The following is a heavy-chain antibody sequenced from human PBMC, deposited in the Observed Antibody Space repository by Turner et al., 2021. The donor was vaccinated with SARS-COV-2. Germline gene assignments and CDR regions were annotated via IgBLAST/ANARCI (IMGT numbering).Heavy chain of an antibody. CDR2: IFHGGSA. D-gene: IGHD2-21*02. J-gene: IGHJ4*02. CDR1: GGYIGSFY. V-gene: IGHV4-4*07. Sequence: QVQLQESGPGLVKPSETLSPTCTVSGGYIGSFYWSWIRQPAGQGLEWIGRIFHGGSANYKSSLTSRVTMSTDMSKNQISLKLSSVTAADTAVYYCTRGNVVTGIDYWGQGLLVTVSS. CDR3: TRGNVVTGIDY.